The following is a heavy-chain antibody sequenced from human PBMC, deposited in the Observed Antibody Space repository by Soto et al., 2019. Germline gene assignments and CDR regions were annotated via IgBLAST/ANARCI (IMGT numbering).Heavy chain of an antibody. Sequence: QVQLVQSGAEVKRPGSSVKVSCKASGDTFSFYSINWVRQAPGLGLEWMGRINPILSMSNYAKRFHGRVTMTADKSTSTAYMELSSLRSEDTAIYYCASSYGSGYRAFDYWGQGALVTVSS. J-gene: IGHJ4*02. V-gene: IGHV1-69*02. CDR3: ASSYGSGYRAFDY. CDR1: GDTFSFYS. CDR2: INPILSMS. D-gene: IGHD3-10*01.